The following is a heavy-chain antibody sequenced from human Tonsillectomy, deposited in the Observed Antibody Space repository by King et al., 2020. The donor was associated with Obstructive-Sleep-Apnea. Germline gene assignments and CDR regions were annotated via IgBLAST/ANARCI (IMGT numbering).Heavy chain of an antibody. J-gene: IGHJ2*01. CDR1: GGSISSNSYY. CDR2: IFYIGST. D-gene: IGHD6-19*01. CDR3: ARHPGVAVAGTVFYFDL. Sequence: QLQESGPGLVKPSETLSLTCSVSGGSISSNSYYWGWIRQPPGKGLEWIGSIFYIGSTYCNPSLKSRVTISADTSKNQFSLKLSSVTAADTAVYYCARHPGVAVAGTVFYFDLWGRGTLVIVSS. V-gene: IGHV4-39*07.